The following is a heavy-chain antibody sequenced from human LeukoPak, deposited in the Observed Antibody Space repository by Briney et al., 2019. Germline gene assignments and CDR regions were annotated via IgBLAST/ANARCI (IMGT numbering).Heavy chain of an antibody. CDR3: ARSAKHTYYDLDY. CDR2: IYHSGST. V-gene: IGHV4-4*02. J-gene: IGHJ4*02. D-gene: IGHD3-3*01. CDR1: GFTFSTYA. Sequence: GSLRLSCAASGFTFSTYAMHWVRQPPGKGLEWIGEIYHSGSTNYNPSLKSRVTISVDKSKNQFSLKLSSVTAADTAVYYCARSAKHTYYDLDYWGQGTLVTVSS.